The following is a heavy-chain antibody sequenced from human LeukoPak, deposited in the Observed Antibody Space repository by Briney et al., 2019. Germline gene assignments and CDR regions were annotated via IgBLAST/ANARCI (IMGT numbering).Heavy chain of an antibody. J-gene: IGHJ3*02. CDR1: GGSFSGYY. D-gene: IGHD3-22*01. V-gene: IGHV4-34*01. Sequence: SETLSLTCAVYGGSFSGYYWSWIRQPPGKGLEWIGEINHSGSTNYNPSLKSRVTISVDTSKNQFSLKLSSVTAADTAVYYCARDVSKGIDYYDTRGKGAFDIWGQGTMVAVSS. CDR2: INHSGST. CDR3: ARDVSKGIDYYDTRGKGAFDI.